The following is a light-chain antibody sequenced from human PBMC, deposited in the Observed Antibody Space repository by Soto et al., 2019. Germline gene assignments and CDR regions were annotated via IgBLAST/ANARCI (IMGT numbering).Light chain of an antibody. V-gene: IGKV1-27*01. CDR2: SAS. CDR3: QNYNSPPLT. J-gene: IGKJ3*01. Sequence: IQMTQSPSSLSASLGDRVTITCRASQGIGTSLAWFQQKPGKVPNLLIFSASTLTPGVPSRFSGSGSGTDFTLTISGLQPEDVATYYCQNYNSPPLTVGPGTKVDFK. CDR1: QGIGTS.